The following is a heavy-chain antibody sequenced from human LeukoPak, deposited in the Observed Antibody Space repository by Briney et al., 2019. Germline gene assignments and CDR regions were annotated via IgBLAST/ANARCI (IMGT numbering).Heavy chain of an antibody. J-gene: IGHJ4*02. Sequence: GGSLRLSCAASGFIFSDYYMSGIRQAPGKGLEGVSYISSSGSTMYYTDSVKGRFTISMDNAKDSLYLQMNSLRAEHTAVYYCARDPGSGYEEHFDYWGQGTLVTVSS. V-gene: IGHV3-11*01. CDR1: GFIFSDYY. CDR2: ISSSGSTM. D-gene: IGHD5-12*01. CDR3: ARDPGSGYEEHFDY.